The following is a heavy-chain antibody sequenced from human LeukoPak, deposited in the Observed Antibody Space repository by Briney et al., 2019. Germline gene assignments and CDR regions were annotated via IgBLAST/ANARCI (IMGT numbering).Heavy chain of an antibody. CDR1: GFIFSNYG. J-gene: IGHJ4*02. D-gene: IGHD2-21*02. V-gene: IGHV4-34*01. CDR3: ARGPQAGDHEGDFDY. Sequence: PGGSLRLSCAASGFIFSNYGMSWVRQPPGKGLEWIGEINHSGSTNYNPSLKSRVTISVDTSKHQFSLRLSSVTAADTAVYYCARGPQAGDHEGDFDYWGQGTLVTVSS. CDR2: INHSGST.